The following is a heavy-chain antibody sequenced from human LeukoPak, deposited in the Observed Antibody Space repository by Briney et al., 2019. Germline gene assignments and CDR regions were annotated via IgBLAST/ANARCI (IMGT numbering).Heavy chain of an antibody. CDR3: ASTFGSGAPRARGKPYSYTGRDV. D-gene: IGHD3-10*01. CDR2: ISYDGSNK. CDR1: GFTFSSYA. Sequence: GRSLRLSCAASGFTFSSYAMHWVRQAPGKGLEWVAVISYDGSNKYYADSVKGRFTISRDNSKNTLYLQMNSLRAEDTAVYYCASTFGSGAPRARGKPYSYTGRDVGGQGTRVTVSS. J-gene: IGHJ6*02. V-gene: IGHV3-30-3*01.